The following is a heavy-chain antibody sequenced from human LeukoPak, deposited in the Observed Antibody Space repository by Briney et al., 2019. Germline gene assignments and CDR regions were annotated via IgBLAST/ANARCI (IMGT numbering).Heavy chain of an antibody. Sequence: GGSLRLSCTASGFTFGDYAMSWFRQAPGKGLEWVSYISSSGSTIYYADSVKGRFTISRDNAKNSLYLQMNSLRAEDTAVYYCAREVTRNAFDIWGQGTMVTVSS. D-gene: IGHD5-18*01. CDR3: AREVTRNAFDI. CDR1: GFTFGDYA. J-gene: IGHJ3*02. V-gene: IGHV3-11*01. CDR2: ISSSGSTI.